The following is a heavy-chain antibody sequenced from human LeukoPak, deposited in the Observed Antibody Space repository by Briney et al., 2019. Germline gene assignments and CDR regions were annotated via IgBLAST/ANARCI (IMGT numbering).Heavy chain of an antibody. J-gene: IGHJ4*02. CDR1: GYSLSSNW. CDR2: ICPSDSDT. D-gene: IGHD6-13*01. CDR3: ARRGASAGPPDY. V-gene: IGHV5-51*01. Sequence: GESLKISCKGSGYSLSSNWIGWVRQLPGKGLEWMGIICPSDSDTRYSPSFQGQVTISADKSISTAYLQWNSLKASNTAIYYCARRGASAGPPDYWGQGTLVTVSS.